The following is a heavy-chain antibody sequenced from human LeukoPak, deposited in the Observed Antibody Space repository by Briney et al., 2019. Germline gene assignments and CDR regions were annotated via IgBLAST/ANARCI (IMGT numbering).Heavy chain of an antibody. CDR2: IYYTGST. D-gene: IGHD1-26*01. CDR1: GASISGGTYY. V-gene: IGHV4-39*01. J-gene: IGHJ4*02. CDR3: ARRGGSGRAFDY. Sequence: SETLSLTCSVSGASISGGTYYWGWIRQPPGKGLEWIGSIYYTGSTYDDPSLKSRVTISVDTSKNQFSLKLSSVTAADTAVYYCARRGGSGRAFDYWGQGTLVTVSS.